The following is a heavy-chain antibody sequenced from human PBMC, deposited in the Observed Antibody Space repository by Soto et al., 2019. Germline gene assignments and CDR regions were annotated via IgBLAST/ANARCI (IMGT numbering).Heavy chain of an antibody. V-gene: IGHV3-33*01. J-gene: IGHJ4*02. CDR2: IWYDGSNK. Sequence: GVSLRLSCAASGFTFSSYGMHWVRQAPGKGLEWVAVIWYDGSNKYYADSVKGRFTISRDNSKNTLYLQMNSLRAEDTAVYYCARGYDFWSGYPSYWGQGTLVTVSS. CDR1: GFTFSSYG. CDR3: ARGYDFWSGYPSY. D-gene: IGHD3-3*01.